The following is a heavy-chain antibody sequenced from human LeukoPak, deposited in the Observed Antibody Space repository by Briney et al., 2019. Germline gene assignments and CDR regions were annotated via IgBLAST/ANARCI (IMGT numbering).Heavy chain of an antibody. Sequence: PGGSLRLSCAASGFTFSSYAMQWVRQAPGKGLEWVAVISYDGSNKYYADSVKGRFTISRDNSKNTLYLQMNSLRAEDTAVYYCARGHSSGWYNIDYWGQGTLVTVSS. V-gene: IGHV3-30-3*01. J-gene: IGHJ4*02. CDR2: ISYDGSNK. D-gene: IGHD6-19*01. CDR1: GFTFSSYA. CDR3: ARGHSSGWYNIDY.